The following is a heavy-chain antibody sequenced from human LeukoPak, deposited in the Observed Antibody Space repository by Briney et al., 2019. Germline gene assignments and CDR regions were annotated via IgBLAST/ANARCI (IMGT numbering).Heavy chain of an antibody. V-gene: IGHV1-2*02. CDR2: IHPRSGDT. J-gene: IGHJ4*02. CDR3: ARDGDYGTGSYYRGCIDS. CDR1: GYSFTAFY. D-gene: IGHD3-10*01. Sequence: GASVKVSCKASGYSFTAFYLHWVRQAPGQGLEWMGWIHPRSGDTTYAQKFQGRVTLTRDTSISTAYMDLSSLRCDDTAVYYCARDGDYGTGSYYRGCIDSWGQGTPVTVSP.